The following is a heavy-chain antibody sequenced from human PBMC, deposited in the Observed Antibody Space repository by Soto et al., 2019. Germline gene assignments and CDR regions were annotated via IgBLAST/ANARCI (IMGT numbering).Heavy chain of an antibody. V-gene: IGHV3-30*03. CDR3: ARGQMATIGDY. J-gene: IGHJ4*02. CDR1: GFTFSSYG. Sequence: QVQLVESGGGVVQPGRSLRLSCAASGFTFSSYGMHWVRQAPGKGLEWVAVISYDGSNKYYADSVKGRFTISRDNSKNTLYLQMNSLRAEDTAVYYCARGQMATIGDYWGQGTLVTVSS. D-gene: IGHD5-12*01. CDR2: ISYDGSNK.